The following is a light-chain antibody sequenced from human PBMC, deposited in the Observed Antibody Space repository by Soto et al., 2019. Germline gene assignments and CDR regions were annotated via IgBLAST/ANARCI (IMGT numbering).Light chain of an antibody. CDR2: GAS. V-gene: IGKV3-20*01. CDR3: QQYGSSPPQLT. CDR1: QSVSSSY. Sequence: EIVLTQSPGTLSLSPGERATLSCRASQSVSSSYLAWYKQKPGQAPRLLIYGASSRATGIPDRFSGSGSGTDFTLTISRLEPEDFAVYYCQQYGSSPPQLTFGGGTKVEIK. J-gene: IGKJ4*01.